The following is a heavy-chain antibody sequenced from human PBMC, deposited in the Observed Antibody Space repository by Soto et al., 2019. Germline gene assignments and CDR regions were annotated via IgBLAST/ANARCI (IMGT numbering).Heavy chain of an antibody. CDR2: SRADNSHP. Sequence: QVQLLQCGPEVKKPGASVKVSCRAFGYRCTEFGISWVRQAPGQGLEWVGWSRADNSHPNYAKSPQGRVNVTTDTSSNTAYMELMSLTSADTAVYYCARAADRFDFAWGRNDALDIWGQGTLVFVSS. V-gene: IGHV1-18*01. CDR3: ARAADRFDFAWGRNDALDI. D-gene: IGHD3-16*01. J-gene: IGHJ3*02. CDR1: GYRCTEFG.